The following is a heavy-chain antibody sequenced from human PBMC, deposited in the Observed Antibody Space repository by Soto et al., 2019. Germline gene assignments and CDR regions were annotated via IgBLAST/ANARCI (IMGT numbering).Heavy chain of an antibody. Sequence: PSETLSLICTVSGGSISSGGYYWSWIRQHPGKGLEWIGYIYYSGSTYFNPSLKRRLTISVDTSKNQFSLQLSSVTAADTAVYYCARAVHSSTSQGAHWFHPPGHAPVVTVSS. CDR3: ARAVHSSTSQGAHWFHP. D-gene: IGHD6-6*01. CDR1: GGSISSGGYY. CDR2: IYYSGST. J-gene: IGHJ5*02. V-gene: IGHV4-31*03.